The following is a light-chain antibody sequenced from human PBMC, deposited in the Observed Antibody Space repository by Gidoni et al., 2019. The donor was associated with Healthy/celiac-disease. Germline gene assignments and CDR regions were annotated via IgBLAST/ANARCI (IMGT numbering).Light chain of an antibody. CDR1: QDISNY. V-gene: IGKV1-33*01. J-gene: IGKJ3*01. CDR2: EAS. CDR3: QQYDNLPFT. Sequence: DIQMTQSPSSLSASVGDRVTITCQASQDISNYLNWYQQKPGKAPKLLIYEASNLETGVPSSFSGSGSGTDFTFTISSLQPEDIATYYCQQYDNLPFTFGPGTKVDIK.